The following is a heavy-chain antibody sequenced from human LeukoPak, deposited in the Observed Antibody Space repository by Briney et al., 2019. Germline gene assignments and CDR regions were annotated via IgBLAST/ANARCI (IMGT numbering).Heavy chain of an antibody. V-gene: IGHV4-59*11. J-gene: IGHJ6*02. Sequence: SETLSLTCTVAGGSMSYHYWSWLRQSPGKGLEWIGYTYYSGSTNYNPSLKSRVTISVDTSKNQFSPKLSSVTAADTAVYYCARSVTTYYYYYGMDVWGQGTTVTVSS. CDR3: ARSVTTYYYYYGMDV. CDR1: GGSMSYHY. CDR2: TYYSGST. D-gene: IGHD4-17*01.